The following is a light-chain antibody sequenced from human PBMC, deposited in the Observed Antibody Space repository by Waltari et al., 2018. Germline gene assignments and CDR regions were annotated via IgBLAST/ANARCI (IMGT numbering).Light chain of an antibody. Sequence: QSVLTQPPSASGTPGQRVIISCSGSRSNVGRNSVNWYQQLPGASPKLLIYTNNQRPSGVPDRISGSSSGTSASLVISGLQSDDEADYYCTTWDDNLNGPVFGGGTRLTVL. V-gene: IGLV1-44*01. CDR1: RSNVGRNS. CDR3: TTWDDNLNGPV. J-gene: IGLJ2*01. CDR2: TNN.